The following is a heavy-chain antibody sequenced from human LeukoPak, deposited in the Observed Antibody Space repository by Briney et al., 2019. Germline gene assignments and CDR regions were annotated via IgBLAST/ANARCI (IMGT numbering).Heavy chain of an antibody. CDR2: IYYSGST. CDR1: GGSISSYY. CDR3: AEEWFREVFSGGYYYYYYMDV. J-gene: IGHJ6*03. V-gene: IGHV4-59*12. D-gene: IGHD3-10*01. Sequence: SETLSLTCTVSGGSISSYYWSWIRQPPGKGLEWIGYIYYSGSTNYNPSLKSRVTISVDTSKNQFSLKLSSVTAADTAVYYCAEEWFREVFSGGYYYYYYMDVWGKGTTVTVSS.